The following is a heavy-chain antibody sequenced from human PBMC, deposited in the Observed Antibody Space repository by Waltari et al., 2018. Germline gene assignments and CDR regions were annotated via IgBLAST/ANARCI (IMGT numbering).Heavy chain of an antibody. Sequence: EVQLVESGGDLVQPGGSLRLSCVASDFTFSNYWMSCVRQAPGTGLQRVADIKGDGSKKYYVDSVKGRFTSSRDNAGKSVYLQMSSLRAEDTAIYYCARDNSRTGTTWGFDLWGQGTLVTISS. V-gene: IGHV3-7*05. CDR1: DFTFSNYW. D-gene: IGHD1-1*01. J-gene: IGHJ5*02. CDR2: IKGDGSKK. CDR3: ARDNSRTGTTWGFDL.